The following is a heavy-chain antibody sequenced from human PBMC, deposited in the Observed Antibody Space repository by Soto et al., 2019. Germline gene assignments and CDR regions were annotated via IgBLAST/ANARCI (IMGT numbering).Heavy chain of an antibody. CDR2: IIPLFGTT. D-gene: IGHD3-10*01. CDR1: GDTFKNCV. Sequence: QVQVVQSGVEVRRPGSSVKVSCKASGDTFKNCVISWVRQAPGQGLEWMGGIIPLFGTTDFAQRFQGRLTITTDESTTTAYMEMSRMSYEDKATYYCAAELGFGKLSVVWGQGTTVLVSS. J-gene: IGHJ6*02. CDR3: AAELGFGKLSVV. V-gene: IGHV1-69*01.